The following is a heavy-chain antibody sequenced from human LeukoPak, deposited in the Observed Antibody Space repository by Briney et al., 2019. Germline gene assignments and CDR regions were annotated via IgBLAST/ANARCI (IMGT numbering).Heavy chain of an antibody. Sequence: ASVKVSCKGSGYTFDTYVISWVRQAPGQGLEWMGWISGYNGNTNYGLKSQGRVTMTIDTSTRTAYMELRSLRSDDTAVYYCARAPRPFRYDYCSGGSCYEIEYFQHWGQGTLVTVSS. CDR3: ARAPRPFRYDYCSGGSCYEIEYFQH. D-gene: IGHD2-15*01. CDR2: ISGYNGNT. V-gene: IGHV1-18*01. CDR1: GYTFDTYV. J-gene: IGHJ1*01.